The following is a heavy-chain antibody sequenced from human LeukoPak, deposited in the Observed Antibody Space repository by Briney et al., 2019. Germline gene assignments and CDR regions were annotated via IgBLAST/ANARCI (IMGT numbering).Heavy chain of an antibody. J-gene: IGHJ4*02. CDR3: ARGYYGSGSYYQFDY. D-gene: IGHD3-10*01. V-gene: IGHV1-2*02. CDR2: INPNSGGT. Sequence: ASVKVSCKASGYTFTGYYTHWVRQAPGQGLEWMGWINPNSGGTNYAQKFQGRVTMTRDTSISTAYMELSRLRSDDTAVYYCARGYYGSGSYYQFDYWGQGTLVTVSS. CDR1: GYTFTGYY.